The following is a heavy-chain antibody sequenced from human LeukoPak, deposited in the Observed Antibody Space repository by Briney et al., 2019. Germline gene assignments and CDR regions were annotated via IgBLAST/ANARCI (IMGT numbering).Heavy chain of an antibody. CDR3: ARIRFGESYAPKSYYYYYMDV. D-gene: IGHD3-10*01. CDR1: GFTFHDYA. V-gene: IGHV3-43D*03. Sequence: GGSLRLSCAASGFTFHDYAMHWVRQAPGRGLEWVSLITWDGGGTYYTDSVKGRFTISRDSSRNSLSLQMSGLRVEDTAVYYCARIRFGESYAPKSYYYYYMDVWGIGTTVTISS. J-gene: IGHJ6*03. CDR2: ITWDGGGT.